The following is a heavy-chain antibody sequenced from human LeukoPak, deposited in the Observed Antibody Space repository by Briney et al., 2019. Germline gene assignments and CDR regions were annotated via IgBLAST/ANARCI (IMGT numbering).Heavy chain of an antibody. CDR1: GFTFSNYG. CDR3: AKDMYYDSSGYYSYYFDY. CDR2: ISSSGSAK. D-gene: IGHD3-22*01. V-gene: IGHV3-48*04. Sequence: GGSLRLSCAASGFTFSNYGLNWVRQAPGKGLEWVSHISSSGSAKYYADSVKGRFTISRDNAKNSLYLQMNSLRAEDTALYYCAKDMYYDSSGYYSYYFDYWGQGTLVTVSS. J-gene: IGHJ4*02.